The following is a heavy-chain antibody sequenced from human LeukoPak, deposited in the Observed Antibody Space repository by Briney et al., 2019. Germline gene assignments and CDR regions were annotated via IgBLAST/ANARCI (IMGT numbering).Heavy chain of an antibody. V-gene: IGHV1-69*01. D-gene: IGHD5-12*01. J-gene: IGHJ4*02. CDR1: GGTFSSYA. CDR3: ASLSERLVATTKGGY. Sequence: SSVKVSCKASGGTFSSYAISWVRQAPGQGLEWMGGIIPIFGTANYAQKFQGRVTITADESTSTAYMELSSLRSEDTAVYYCASLSERLVATTKGGYWGQGTLVTVSS. CDR2: IIPIFGTA.